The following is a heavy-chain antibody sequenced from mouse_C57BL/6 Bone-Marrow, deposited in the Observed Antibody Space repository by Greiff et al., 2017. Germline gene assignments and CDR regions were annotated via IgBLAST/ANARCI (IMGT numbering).Heavy chain of an antibody. CDR3: ARDYPWYFDV. CDR2: INPSTGGT. D-gene: IGHD2-4*01. V-gene: IGHV1-42*01. J-gene: IGHJ1*03. CDR1: GYSFTGYY. Sequence: VHVKQSGPELVKPGASVKISCKASGYSFTGYYMNWVKQSPEKSLEWIGEINPSTGGTTYNQKFKAKATLTVDKSSSTAYMQLKSLTSEDSAVYYCARDYPWYFDVWGTGTTVTVSS.